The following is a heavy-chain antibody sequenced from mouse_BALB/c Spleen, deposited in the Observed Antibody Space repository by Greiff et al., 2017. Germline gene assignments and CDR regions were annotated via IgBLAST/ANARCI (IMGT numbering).Heavy chain of an antibody. CDR3: TRVADYDEGGDY. J-gene: IGHJ4*01. V-gene: IGHV5-6-4*01. Sequence: EVMLVESGGGLVKPGGSLKLSCAASGFTFSSYTMSWVRQTPEKRLEWVATISSGGSYTYYPDSVKGRFTISRDNAKNTLYLQMSSLKSEDTAMYYCTRVADYDEGGDYWGQGTSVTVSS. D-gene: IGHD2-4*01. CDR2: ISSGGSYT. CDR1: GFTFSSYT.